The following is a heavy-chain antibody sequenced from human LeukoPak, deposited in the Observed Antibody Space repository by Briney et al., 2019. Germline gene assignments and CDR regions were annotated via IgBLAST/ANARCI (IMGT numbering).Heavy chain of an antibody. D-gene: IGHD3-3*01. CDR2: IYYSGST. Sequence: SETLSLTCTVSGGSISSSSYYWGWIRQPPGKGLEWIGSIYYSGSTYYNPSLKSRVTISVDTSKNQFSLKLSSVTAADTAVYYCARDGGTAYYDFWSGYSRSYYYYYMDVWGKGATVTVSS. J-gene: IGHJ6*03. CDR3: ARDGGTAYYDFWSGYSRSYYYYYMDV. CDR1: GGSISSSSYY. V-gene: IGHV4-39*07.